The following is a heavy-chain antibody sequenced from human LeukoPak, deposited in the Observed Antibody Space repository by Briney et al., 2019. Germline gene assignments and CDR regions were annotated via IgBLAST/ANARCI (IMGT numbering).Heavy chain of an antibody. CDR2: INWNGGST. V-gene: IGHV3-20*04. CDR1: GFTFNDYG. CDR3: VRGRYRGFDYDY. Sequence: GGSLXLSCAASGFTFNDYGMSWVRQVPGKGLEWVSGINWNGGSTGYADSVKGRFTISRDNAKNSLYLQMNSLRAEDTAVYYCVRGRYRGFDYDYCGQGTLVTVSS. J-gene: IGHJ4*02. D-gene: IGHD5-12*01.